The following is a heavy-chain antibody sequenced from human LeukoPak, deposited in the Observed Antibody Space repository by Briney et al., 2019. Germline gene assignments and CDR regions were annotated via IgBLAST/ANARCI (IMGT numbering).Heavy chain of an antibody. D-gene: IGHD3-16*02. Sequence: PGGSLRLSCAASGFTFSSYAMHWVRQAPGKRLEWVAVISYDGSNKYYADSVKGRFTISRDNSKNTLYLQMNSLRAEDTAVYYCARALVGPFDYWGQGTLVTVSS. CDR1: GFTFSSYA. J-gene: IGHJ4*02. V-gene: IGHV3-30*04. CDR2: ISYDGSNK. CDR3: ARALVGPFDY.